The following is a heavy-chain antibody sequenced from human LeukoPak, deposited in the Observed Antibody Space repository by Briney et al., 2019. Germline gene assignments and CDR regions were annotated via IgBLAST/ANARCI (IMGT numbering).Heavy chain of an antibody. CDR2: IDHSGST. CDR3: ASRLQGYDSSGYYLRY. CDR1: GGSFSGYY. D-gene: IGHD3-22*01. J-gene: IGHJ4*02. V-gene: IGHV4-34*01. Sequence: SETLSLTCAVYGGSFSGYYWSWIRQPPGKGLEWIGEIDHSGSTNYNPSLKSRVTKSVDTSKNQFSLKLSSVTAADTAVYYCASRLQGYDSSGYYLRYWGQGTLVTVSS.